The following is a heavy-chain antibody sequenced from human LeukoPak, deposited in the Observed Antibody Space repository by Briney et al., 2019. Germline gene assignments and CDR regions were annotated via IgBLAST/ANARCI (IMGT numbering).Heavy chain of an antibody. CDR2: IYPGDSDT. D-gene: IGHD3-22*01. Sequence: GESLKISCKGSGYSFTSYWIGWVRQMPRKGLEWMGIIYPGDSDTRYSPSFQGQVTISADKSISTAYLKWSSLKASDTAMYYCARQYYYDSSGYSPAGYWGQGTLVTVSS. CDR1: GYSFTSYW. J-gene: IGHJ4*02. CDR3: ARQYYYDSSGYSPAGY. V-gene: IGHV5-51*01.